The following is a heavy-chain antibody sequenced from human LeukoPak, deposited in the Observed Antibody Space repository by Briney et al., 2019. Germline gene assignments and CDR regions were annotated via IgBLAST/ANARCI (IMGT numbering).Heavy chain of an antibody. Sequence: PSETLSLTCTVSGYSISSGYYWGWIRQPPGKGLEWIGSIYHSGSTYYNPSLKSRVTISVDTSKNQFSLKLSSVTAADMAVYYCARGPGTAMVKGWFDPWGQGTLVTVSS. CDR3: ARGPGTAMVKGWFDP. D-gene: IGHD5-18*01. CDR1: GYSISSGYY. CDR2: IYHSGST. J-gene: IGHJ5*02. V-gene: IGHV4-38-2*02.